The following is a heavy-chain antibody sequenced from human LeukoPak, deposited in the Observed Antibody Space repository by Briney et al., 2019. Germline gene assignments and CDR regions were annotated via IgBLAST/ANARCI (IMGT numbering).Heavy chain of an antibody. J-gene: IGHJ3*02. D-gene: IGHD3-10*01. V-gene: IGHV4-31*03. CDR2: IYYSGST. CDR3: ASHYGSGTWNAFDI. Sequence: PSQTLSLTCTVSGGSISSGGYSWSWLRQHPGKGLEWIGYIYYSGSTYYNPSLKSRVTISVDTSKNQFSLKLSSVTAADTAVYYCASHYGSGTWNAFDIWGQGTMVTVSS. CDR1: GGSISSGGYS.